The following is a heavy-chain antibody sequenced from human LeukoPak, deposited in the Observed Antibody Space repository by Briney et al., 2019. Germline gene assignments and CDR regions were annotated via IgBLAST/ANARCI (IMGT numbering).Heavy chain of an antibody. CDR3: AKDRGRSYCSSTRCYTYGMDV. CDR2: ISYDGSNK. J-gene: IGHJ6*02. CDR1: GFTFRNYG. V-gene: IGHV3-30*18. D-gene: IGHD2-2*01. Sequence: GGSLRLSCAASGFTFRNYGMQWVRQAPGKGLEWVALISYDGSNKYYADSVKGRFTISRDNSKNTLYLQMNSLRTEDTAVYYCAKDRGRSYCSSTRCYTYGMDVWGQGTTVTVAS.